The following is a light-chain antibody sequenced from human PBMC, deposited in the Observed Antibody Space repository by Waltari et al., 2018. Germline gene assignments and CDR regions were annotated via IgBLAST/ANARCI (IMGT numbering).Light chain of an antibody. CDR1: QDISNY. J-gene: IGKJ1*01. Sequence: DIQMTQSPSSLSASVGDRVTITCQASQDISNYLNWYQQKPGKAPKLLIYDASNLETGVPSRFSGSGSGTDFTFTISSLQPEDIATYYCQQYNNWPPWTFGKGTKVEIK. CDR3: QQYNNWPPWT. V-gene: IGKV1-33*01. CDR2: DAS.